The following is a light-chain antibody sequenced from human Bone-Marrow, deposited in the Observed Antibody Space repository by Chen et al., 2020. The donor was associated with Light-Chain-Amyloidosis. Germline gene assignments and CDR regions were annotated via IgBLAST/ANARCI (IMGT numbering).Light chain of an antibody. J-gene: IGLJ2*01. V-gene: IGLV3-25*03. Sequence: SYELTQPPSVSVSPGQTPRFTCSGDVLPTKFAYWYQQKPGQAPVLVIHRDTERPSGISERFSGSSSGTTATLTISGVQAEDEADYHCQSADSSGTYEVIFGGGTKLTVL. CDR2: RDT. CDR1: VLPTKF. CDR3: QSADSSGTYEVI.